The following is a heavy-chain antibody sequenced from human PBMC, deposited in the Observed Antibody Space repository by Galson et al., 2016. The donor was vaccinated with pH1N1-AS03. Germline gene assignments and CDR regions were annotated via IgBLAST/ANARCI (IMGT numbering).Heavy chain of an antibody. D-gene: IGHD6-19*01. CDR1: GFTFSNYA. CDR2: LSNSAAST. CDR3: AREIHFSGPLDY. V-gene: IGHV3-23*01. J-gene: IGHJ4*02. Sequence: SLRLSCAASGFTFSNYAMGWVRQAPGKGPEWVSALSNSAASTYYADSVKGRFTISRDNSKNTLYLQMNSLRAEDTAIYYCAREIHFSGPLDYWGQGTLVTVSS.